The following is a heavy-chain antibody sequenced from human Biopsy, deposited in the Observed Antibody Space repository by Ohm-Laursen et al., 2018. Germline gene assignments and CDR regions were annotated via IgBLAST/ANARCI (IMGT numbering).Heavy chain of an antibody. J-gene: IGHJ4*02. V-gene: IGHV4-59*11. CDR2: ISCTGYT. Sequence: GTLSLTCSVSGGSFTGHYWSWIRQPPGKGLEWIGRISCTGYTSYNASLKSRVTISVDTSRNHFSLRLSSLTAADTAVYYCARGSNDSGGLYFPRWGQGTLLTVSS. CDR3: ARGSNDSGGLYFPR. CDR1: GGSFTGHY. D-gene: IGHD4-23*01.